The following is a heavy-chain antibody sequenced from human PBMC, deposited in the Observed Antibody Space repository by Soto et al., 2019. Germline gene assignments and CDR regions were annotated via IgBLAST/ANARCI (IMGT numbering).Heavy chain of an antibody. CDR3: ARGGYRYYGSGSTPLFDY. D-gene: IGHD3-10*01. CDR2: INHSGST. CDR1: GGSFSGYY. V-gene: IGHV4-34*01. Sequence: PSETLSLTCAVYGGSFSGYYWSWIRQPPGKGLEWIGEINHSGSTNYNPSLKSRVTISVDTSKNQFSLKLSSVTAADTAVYYCARGGYRYYGSGSTPLFDYWGQGTLVTVSS. J-gene: IGHJ4*02.